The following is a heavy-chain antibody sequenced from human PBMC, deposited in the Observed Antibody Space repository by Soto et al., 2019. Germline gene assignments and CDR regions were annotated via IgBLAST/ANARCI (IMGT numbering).Heavy chain of an antibody. D-gene: IGHD3-22*01. J-gene: IGHJ4*02. V-gene: IGHV4-30-2*01. CDR3: ARWGDSSGPPYFDY. Sequence: SETLSLTCAVSGGSISSGGYSWSWIRQPPGKGLEWIGYIYHSGSTYYNPSLKSRVTISVDRSKNQFSLKLSSVTAADTAVYYCARWGDSSGPPYFDYWGQGTLVTVSS. CDR2: IYHSGST. CDR1: GGSISSGGYS.